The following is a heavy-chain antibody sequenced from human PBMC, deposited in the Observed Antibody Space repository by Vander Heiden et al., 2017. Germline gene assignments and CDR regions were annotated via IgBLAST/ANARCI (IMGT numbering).Heavy chain of an antibody. D-gene: IGHD3-10*01. CDR2: VYYSGRT. J-gene: IGHJ3*02. CDR1: GGPISSSAYY. CDR3: ARRSRDSGEAFDS. Sequence: QLQLQESCPGLVKPSETLSLTCTVSGGPISSSAYYWGWLRQPPGKGLEWIGNVYYSGRTYDNPARKSRVAISVVTSRIQFSLKLSYVNDADTAVYYCARRSRDSGEAFDSWVQGEMVTVS. V-gene: IGHV4-39*01.